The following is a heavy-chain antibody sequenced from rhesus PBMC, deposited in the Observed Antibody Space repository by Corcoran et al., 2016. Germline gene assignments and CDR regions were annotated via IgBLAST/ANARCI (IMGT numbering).Heavy chain of an antibody. J-gene: IGHJ4*01. CDR3: ARDFAC. CDR1: GASIRTNY. V-gene: IGHV4-147*01. Sequence: QVQLQQSSPGLVKPSETLSLTCAVSGASIRTNYWSWIRQSPGKGLEWIGTTDGGNGRTRYNPSLKIRVTISTDTSKNQFSLSLIFVTAADTAVYYCARDFACWGQGVLVTVSS. CDR2: TDGGNGRT.